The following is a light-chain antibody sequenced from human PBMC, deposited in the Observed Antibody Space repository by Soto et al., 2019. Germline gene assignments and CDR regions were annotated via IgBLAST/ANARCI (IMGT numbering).Light chain of an antibody. J-gene: IGKJ4*01. CDR2: DAS. Sequence: EIVLTQSPATLSLSPGERATLSCRASQCVSSYLAWYKQKPGQAPRILIYDASNRATGIPARFSGSGSGTDFTLTISGLQPEDFAIYYCQQRSNWAPLTFGGWTKVEIK. CDR3: QQRSNWAPLT. V-gene: IGKV3-11*01. CDR1: QCVSSY.